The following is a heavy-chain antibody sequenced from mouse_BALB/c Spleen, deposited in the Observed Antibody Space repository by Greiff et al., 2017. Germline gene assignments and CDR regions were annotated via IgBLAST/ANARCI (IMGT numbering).Heavy chain of an antibody. D-gene: IGHD2-14*01. CDR2: IWGDGST. CDR1: GFSLTGYG. V-gene: IGHV2-6-7*01. Sequence: VQLQQSGPGLVAPSQSLSITCTVSGFSLTGYGVNWVRQPPGKGLEWLGMIWGDGSTDYNSALKSRLSISKDNSKSQVFLKMNSLQTDDTARYYCAREGVRLYYAMDYWGQGTSVTVSS. CDR3: AREGVRLYYAMDY. J-gene: IGHJ4*01.